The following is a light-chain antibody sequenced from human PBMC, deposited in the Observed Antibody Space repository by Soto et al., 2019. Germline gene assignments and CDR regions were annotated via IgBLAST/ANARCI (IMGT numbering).Light chain of an antibody. CDR2: SAS. J-gene: IGKJ4*01. CDR3: QQYSHWPALT. V-gene: IGKV3-15*01. CDR1: QSVVTN. Sequence: EIVMTQSPVTLSVSPGERATLSCRASQSVVTNVAWYQQKRGQTPRLLIYSASTRAAGIPDRFSGSGSGTEFTLTISSLQSEDFAVYYCQQYSHWPALTFGGGNKVEIK.